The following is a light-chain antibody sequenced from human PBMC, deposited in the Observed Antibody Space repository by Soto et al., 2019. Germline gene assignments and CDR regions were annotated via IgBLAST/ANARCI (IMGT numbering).Light chain of an antibody. CDR3: SSYTSITTFYV. V-gene: IGLV2-14*03. Sequence: QSALTQPASVSGSPGQSITIPCTGTSSDVGGHNFVSWYQHHPGKAPKLMIYDVTKRPSGVSDRFSGSKSGNTASLTISGLQAEDEADYFCSSYTSITTFYVFGTGTKLTVL. CDR1: SSDVGGHNF. CDR2: DVT. J-gene: IGLJ1*01.